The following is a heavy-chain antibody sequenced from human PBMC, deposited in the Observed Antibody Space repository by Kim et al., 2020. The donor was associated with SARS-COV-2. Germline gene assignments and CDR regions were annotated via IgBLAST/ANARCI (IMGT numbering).Heavy chain of an antibody. D-gene: IGHD5-12*01. CDR2: INPNSGGT. V-gene: IGHV1-2*04. J-gene: IGHJ4*02. Sequence: ASVKVSCKASGYTFTGYYMHWVRQAPGQGLEWMGWINPNSGGTNYEQKFQGWVTMTRDSSISTAYMELSRLRSDDTAVYYCARAGGYSGYDSEGFDYWGQGTLVTVSS. CDR3: ARAGGYSGYDSEGFDY. CDR1: GYTFTGYY.